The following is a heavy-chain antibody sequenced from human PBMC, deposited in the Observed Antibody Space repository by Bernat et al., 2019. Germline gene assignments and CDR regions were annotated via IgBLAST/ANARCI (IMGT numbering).Heavy chain of an antibody. J-gene: IGHJ4*02. D-gene: IGHD2-21*02. CDR2: ISGSGDST. CDR1: GFTFSNYA. V-gene: IGHV3-23*01. CDR3: AKGRRVVTGVGRQNFDH. Sequence: EVQLLESGGGLVQPGGSLRLSCAASGFTFSNYAMSWVRQAPGKWLEWVSTISGSGDSTYYADSVKGRFTISRDNSKNTLFLQMNSLRAEDTALYYCAKGRRVVTGVGRQNFDHWGQGSLVTVSS.